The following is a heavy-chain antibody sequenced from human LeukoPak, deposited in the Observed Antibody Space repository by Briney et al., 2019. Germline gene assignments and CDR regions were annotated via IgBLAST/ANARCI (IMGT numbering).Heavy chain of an antibody. D-gene: IGHD3-10*01. CDR2: INPSGGST. V-gene: IGHV1-46*01. CDR1: GYSLTTYY. Sequence: ASVKVSCKASGYSLTTYYMQWVRQAPGQGLEWMAIINPSGGSTNYAQKFQGRVTMTRDTPTNTVYMELSRLRSDDTAVYYCAREYYYGSGHAFDIWGQGTMVTVSS. CDR3: AREYYYGSGHAFDI. J-gene: IGHJ3*02.